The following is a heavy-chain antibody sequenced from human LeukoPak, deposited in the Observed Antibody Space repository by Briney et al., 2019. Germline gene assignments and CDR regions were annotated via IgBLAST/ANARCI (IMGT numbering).Heavy chain of an antibody. CDR3: ARGVGYGDYALDY. J-gene: IGHJ4*02. Sequence: SETLSLTCAVYGGSFSGYYWSWIRQPPGKGLEWIGEINHSGSTNYNPSLKSRVTISVDTSKNQFFLKLSFVTAADTAVYYCARGVGYGDYALDYWGQGTLVTVSS. CDR1: GGSFSGYY. V-gene: IGHV4-34*01. D-gene: IGHD4-17*01. CDR2: INHSGST.